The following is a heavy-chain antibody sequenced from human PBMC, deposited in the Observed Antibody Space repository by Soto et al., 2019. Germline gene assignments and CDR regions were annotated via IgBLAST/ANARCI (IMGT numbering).Heavy chain of an antibody. V-gene: IGHV6-1*01. CDR3: ARDSRYSSGWYIFDY. D-gene: IGHD6-19*01. Sequence: PPQTLSLTCAISGDSVSGNSAAWNLIRQSPSRGLEWLGRTYYRSKWYNDYAVSVKSRITINPDTSKNQFSLQLNSVTPEDTAVYYCARDSRYSSGWYIFDYWGQGTLVTAPQ. CDR2: TYYRSKWYN. J-gene: IGHJ4*02. CDR1: GDSVSGNSAA.